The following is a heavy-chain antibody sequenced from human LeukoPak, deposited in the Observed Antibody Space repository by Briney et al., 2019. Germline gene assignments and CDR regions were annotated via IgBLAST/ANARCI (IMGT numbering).Heavy chain of an antibody. Sequence: GRSLRLSCAASGFTFSSYGMHWVRQAPGKGLEWVAVIWYDGSNKYYADSVKGRFNISRDNSQNTLYLQMNSLRAEDTAVYYCAKPGVPYYDSSGYYNFDYWGQGTLVTVSS. CDR2: IWYDGSNK. V-gene: IGHV3-33*06. CDR1: GFTFSSYG. D-gene: IGHD3-22*01. J-gene: IGHJ4*02. CDR3: AKPGVPYYDSSGYYNFDY.